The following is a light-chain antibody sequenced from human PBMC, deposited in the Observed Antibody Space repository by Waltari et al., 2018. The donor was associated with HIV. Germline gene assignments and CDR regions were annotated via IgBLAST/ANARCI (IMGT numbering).Light chain of an antibody. V-gene: IGLV2-11*01. CDR1: SSDVGGYNY. Sequence: QSALTQPRSVSGSPGQSVTISCTGTSSDVGGYNYFPWYQHHPGKAPKFMIYDVTKRPSGVPDRFSGSKSGNTASLTISGLQAEDEADYYCCSYAGRYTYVFGTGTKVTVL. CDR3: CSYAGRYTYV. J-gene: IGLJ1*01. CDR2: DVT.